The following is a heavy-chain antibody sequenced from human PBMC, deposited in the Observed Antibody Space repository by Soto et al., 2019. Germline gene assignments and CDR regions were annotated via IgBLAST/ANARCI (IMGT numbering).Heavy chain of an antibody. Sequence: QVQLQESGPGLVKPSQTLSLTCTVSGGSISSGGYYWSWIRQHPGKGLEWIGYIYYSGSTYYNPSLKRRVTVSVDTSNNQCSLKLSSVTAADTAVYYCGAGYFFGSICYWGQGTLVTVSS. J-gene: IGHJ4*02. V-gene: IGHV4-31*03. CDR2: IYYSGST. CDR3: GAGYFFGSICY. CDR1: GGSISSGGYY. D-gene: IGHD3-10*01.